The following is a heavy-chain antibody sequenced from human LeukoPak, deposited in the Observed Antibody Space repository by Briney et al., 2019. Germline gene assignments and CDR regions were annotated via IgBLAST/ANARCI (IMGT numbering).Heavy chain of an antibody. CDR1: GGSISSSSYY. D-gene: IGHD6-13*01. J-gene: IGHJ5*02. V-gene: IGHV4-39*01. CDR2: IYYSGIT. CDR3: ARRNGHSWDVGNWFDP. Sequence: SETLSLTCSVSGGSISSSSYYWGWIRQPPGMGLAWIGSIYYSGITYYNQSLKSRATVSVDTSKNQFSLNLNSVTAADTAVYYCARRNGHSWDVGNWFDPWGQGTVVTVSS.